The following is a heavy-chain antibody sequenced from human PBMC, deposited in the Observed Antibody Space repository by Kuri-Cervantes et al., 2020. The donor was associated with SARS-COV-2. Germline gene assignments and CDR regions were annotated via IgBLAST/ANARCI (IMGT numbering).Heavy chain of an antibody. Sequence: LSLTCAASGFTFSSYAMSWVRQAPGKGLEWVSAISGSGGSIYYADSVKGRFTISRDNAKNSLYLQMNSLRAEDTAVYYCARVFRHFDWLSSLGNHRSDAFDIWGQGTMVTVS. CDR2: ISGSGGSI. D-gene: IGHD3-9*01. J-gene: IGHJ3*02. CDR1: GFTFSSYA. V-gene: IGHV3-23*01. CDR3: ARVFRHFDWLSSLGNHRSDAFDI.